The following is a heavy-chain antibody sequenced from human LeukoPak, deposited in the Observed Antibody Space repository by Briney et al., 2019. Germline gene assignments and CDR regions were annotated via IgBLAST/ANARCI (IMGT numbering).Heavy chain of an antibody. V-gene: IGHV3-7*01. Sequence: PGGSLRLSCAASGFTFSSYWMSWVRQAPGKGLEWVANIKQDGSEKYYVDFVKGRFTISRDNAKNSLYLQMNSLRAEDTAVYYCARGSFSGWSDYWGQGTLVTVSS. D-gene: IGHD6-19*01. J-gene: IGHJ4*02. CDR1: GFTFSSYW. CDR2: IKQDGSEK. CDR3: ARGSFSGWSDY.